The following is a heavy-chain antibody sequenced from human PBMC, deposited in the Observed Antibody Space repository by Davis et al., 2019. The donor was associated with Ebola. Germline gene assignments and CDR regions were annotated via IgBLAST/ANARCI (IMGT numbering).Heavy chain of an antibody. V-gene: IGHV5-51*01. CDR1: GYSFTSYW. J-gene: IGHJ4*02. Sequence: GESLKISCKGSGYSFTSYWIVWVRQMPGKGLECMGIIFPGDSDTRYSPSFRGQVIISADKSMKTAFLQWSSLKASDSGMYYCARGTDGYNPGGYFDSWGQGTLVTVSS. CDR2: IFPGDSDT. D-gene: IGHD5-24*01. CDR3: ARGTDGYNPGGYFDS.